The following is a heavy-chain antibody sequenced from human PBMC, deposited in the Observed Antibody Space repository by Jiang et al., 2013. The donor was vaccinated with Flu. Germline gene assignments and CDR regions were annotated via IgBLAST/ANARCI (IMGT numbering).Heavy chain of an antibody. J-gene: IGHJ4*02. CDR2: ISSSSSTI. Sequence: AASGFTFSSYSMNWVRQAPGKGLEWVSYISSSSSTIYYADSVKGRFTISRDNAKNSLYLQMNSLRAEDTAVYYCARGDILTGYLLDYWGQGTLVTVSS. CDR3: ARGDILTGYLLDY. D-gene: IGHD3-9*01. V-gene: IGHV3-48*01. CDR1: GFTFSSYS.